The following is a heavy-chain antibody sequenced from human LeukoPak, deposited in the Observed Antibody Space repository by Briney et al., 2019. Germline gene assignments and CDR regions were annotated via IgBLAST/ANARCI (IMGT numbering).Heavy chain of an antibody. Sequence: PGGSLRLSCAASGFTFSSYNINWVRQAPGKGLEWVSYISSSSSNIYYADSVKGRFTISRDNAKNSLYLQMNSLRAEDTAVYYCARESVWGSSGWYLDYWGQGTLVTVSS. CDR2: ISSSSSNI. J-gene: IGHJ4*02. D-gene: IGHD6-19*01. CDR1: GFTFSSYN. V-gene: IGHV3-48*04. CDR3: ARESVWGSSGWYLDY.